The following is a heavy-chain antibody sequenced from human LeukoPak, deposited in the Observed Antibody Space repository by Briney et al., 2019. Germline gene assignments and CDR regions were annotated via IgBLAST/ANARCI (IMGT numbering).Heavy chain of an antibody. D-gene: IGHD4-17*01. J-gene: IGHJ5*02. V-gene: IGHV4-59*01. CDR2: IYYSGST. Sequence: SETLSLTCTVSGGSISSYYWSWIRQPPGKGPEWIGYIYYSGSTNYNPSLKSRVTISVDTSKNQFSLKLSSVTAADTAVYYCARGGSGDYFIHNWFDPWGQGTLVTVSS. CDR1: GGSISSYY. CDR3: ARGGSGDYFIHNWFDP.